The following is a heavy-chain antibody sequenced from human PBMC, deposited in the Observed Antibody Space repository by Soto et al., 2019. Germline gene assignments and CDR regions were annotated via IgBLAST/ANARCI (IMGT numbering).Heavy chain of an antibody. D-gene: IGHD6-13*01. CDR3: ARGATISSWYKYFQH. J-gene: IGHJ1*01. Sequence: QVQLQQWGAGLLKPSETLSLTCAVYGGSFSGYYWSWIRQPPGKGLEWIGEINHSGSTNYNPSLKSRVTISVDTSTNQFSLKLSSVTAADTAVYYCARGATISSWYKYFQHWGQGTLVTVSS. CDR2: INHSGST. CDR1: GGSFSGYY. V-gene: IGHV4-34*01.